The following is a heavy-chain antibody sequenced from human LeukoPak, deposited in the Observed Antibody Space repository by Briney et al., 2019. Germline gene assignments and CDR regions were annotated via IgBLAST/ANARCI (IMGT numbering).Heavy chain of an antibody. V-gene: IGHV4-30-4*01. CDR3: ARGLEYSSNFDY. CDR2: IYYSGST. CDR1: GGSISSGDYY. D-gene: IGHD6-6*01. Sequence: PSETLSLTCTVSGGSISSGDYYWSWIRQPPGKGLEWIGYIYYSGSTYYNPSLKSRVTISVDTSKNQFSLKLSSVTAADTAVYYCARGLEYSSNFDYWDQGTLVTVSS. J-gene: IGHJ4*02.